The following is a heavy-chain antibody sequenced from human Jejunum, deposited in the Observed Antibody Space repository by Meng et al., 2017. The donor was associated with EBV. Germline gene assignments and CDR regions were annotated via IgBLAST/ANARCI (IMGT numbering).Heavy chain of an antibody. Sequence: QLHLQESGPGLVKPSQTLSLTCAVSGGSISTGGYSWHWIRQSPGKGLEWIGYIYHSGSAYYNPSLKSRLTLSVDRSRDQFSLKLISVTAADTAVYYCARGNSGFDHWGQGTLVTVSS. D-gene: IGHD6-19*01. CDR2: IYHSGSA. CDR1: GGSISTGGYS. J-gene: IGHJ5*02. V-gene: IGHV4-30-2*06. CDR3: ARGNSGFDH.